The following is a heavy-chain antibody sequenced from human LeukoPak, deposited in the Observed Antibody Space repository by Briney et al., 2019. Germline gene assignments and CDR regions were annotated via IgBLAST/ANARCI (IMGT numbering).Heavy chain of an antibody. V-gene: IGHV4-39*01. J-gene: IGHJ4*02. CDR1: GGSISGNSYY. Sequence: KSSETLSLTCTVSGGSISGNSYYWGWIRQPPGKGLEWIGSIYYSGSTYYNPSLKSRVTMSVDTSKNQFSLKLSSVTAADTAVYYCARHYYYDSSGYYSAFDYWGQGTLVTVSS. CDR3: ARHYYYDSSGYYSAFDY. D-gene: IGHD3-22*01. CDR2: IYYSGST.